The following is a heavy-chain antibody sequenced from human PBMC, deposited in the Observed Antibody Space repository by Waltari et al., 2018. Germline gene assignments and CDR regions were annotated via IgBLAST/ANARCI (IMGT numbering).Heavy chain of an antibody. J-gene: IGHJ3*02. CDR2: IYYSGRT. V-gene: IGHV4-59*11. D-gene: IGHD4-17*01. CDR1: GGSISSHY. CDR3: ARYPDSGTTVTTWAVDAFDI. Sequence: QVQLQESGPGLVKPSETLSLTCTVSGGSISSHYWSWIRQPPGKGLEWIGYIYYSGRTNYNPSLKSRVTISVDTSKNQFSLKLSSVTAADTAVYYCARYPDSGTTVTTWAVDAFDIWGQGTMVTVSS.